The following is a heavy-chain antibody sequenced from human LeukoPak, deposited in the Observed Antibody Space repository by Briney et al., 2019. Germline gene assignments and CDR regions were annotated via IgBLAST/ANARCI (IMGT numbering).Heavy chain of an antibody. V-gene: IGHV6-1*01. Sequence: SQTLSLTCAISGDSVSSNSAAWNWIRQSPSRGLEWLGRTYYRSKWYNDYAVSVKSRITINPDTSKNQFSLKLSSVTAADTAVYYCARHRDSGYDFYYYYYMDVWGKGTTVTISS. D-gene: IGHD5-12*01. CDR2: TYYRSKWYN. J-gene: IGHJ6*03. CDR1: GDSVSSNSAA. CDR3: ARHRDSGYDFYYYYYMDV.